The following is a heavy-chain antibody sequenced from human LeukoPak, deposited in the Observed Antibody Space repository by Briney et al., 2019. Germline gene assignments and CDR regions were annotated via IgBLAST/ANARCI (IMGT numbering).Heavy chain of an antibody. CDR2: VSSDGVNT. J-gene: IGHJ4*02. Sequence: GGSLRLSCAASGFTFSNFAMSWVRQAPGKRLEWVSAVSSDGVNTYYTESLKGRFTISRDNSKNTVYLQMHSLTVDDTAVYYCAKPFGFLEWLYGGYFDSWGQGTLVTVSS. CDR3: AKPFGFLEWLYGGYFDS. V-gene: IGHV3-23*01. D-gene: IGHD3-3*01. CDR1: GFTFSNFA.